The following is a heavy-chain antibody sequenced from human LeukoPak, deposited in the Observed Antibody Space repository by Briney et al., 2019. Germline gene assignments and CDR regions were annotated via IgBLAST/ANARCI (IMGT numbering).Heavy chain of an antibody. D-gene: IGHD4-23*01. J-gene: IGHJ6*03. CDR3: ARAETRWNYYYMDV. CDR2: ISSSSYI. V-gene: IGHV3-21*01. Sequence: GGSLRLSCAASGFTFSSYSMNWVRQAPGKGLEWVSSISSSSYIYYADSVKGRFTISRDNAKNSLYLQMNSLRAEDTAVYYCARAETRWNYYYMDVWGKGTTVTVSS. CDR1: GFTFSSYS.